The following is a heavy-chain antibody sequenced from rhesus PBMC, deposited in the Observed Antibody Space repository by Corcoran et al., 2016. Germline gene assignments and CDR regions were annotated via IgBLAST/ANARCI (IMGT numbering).Heavy chain of an antibody. CDR3: WRELAAAVMDY. V-gene: IGHV4-160*01. CDR1: GGSIPKSYY. Sequence: QVQPQESGPGLVKPSETLSLTCTVSGGSIPKSYYWSWIRKPLGQGRMAMGRIYCSGESPPYNPSLQWRVSISRETSKNRFSLKLSSVTAADPAVYYCWRELAAAVMDYWGQGVLVTVSS. J-gene: IGHJ4*01. CDR2: IYCSGESP. D-gene: IGHD6-31*01.